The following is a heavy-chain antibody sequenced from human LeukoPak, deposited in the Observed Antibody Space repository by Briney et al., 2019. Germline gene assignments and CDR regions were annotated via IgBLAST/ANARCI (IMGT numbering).Heavy chain of an antibody. J-gene: IGHJ4*02. Sequence: GASVKVSCKASGYTFTSYGISWVRQAPGQGLEWMGWISAYNGNTNYAQKLQGRVTMTTDTSTSTAYMELRSLRSDDTAVYYCARGPALTYYYDSSGPGQIDYWGQGTLVTVSS. CDR1: GYTFTSYG. D-gene: IGHD3-22*01. CDR2: ISAYNGNT. V-gene: IGHV1-18*01. CDR3: ARGPALTYYYDSSGPGQIDY.